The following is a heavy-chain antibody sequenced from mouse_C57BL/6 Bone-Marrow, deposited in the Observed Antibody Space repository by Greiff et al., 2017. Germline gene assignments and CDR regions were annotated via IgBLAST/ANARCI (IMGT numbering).Heavy chain of an antibody. CDR3: AREDDYGSSYDYAMNY. Sequence: DVKVEESGPGLVKPSQSLSLTCSVTGYSITSGHYWTWIRQFPGHKLESMGYISYDGRNNYNPSLKNRISITRDTSKNQCFLKLKSVTTEDTATYYCAREDDYGSSYDYAMNYWGQGTSVTVSS. V-gene: IGHV3-6*01. CDR1: GYSITSGHY. CDR2: ISYDGRN. D-gene: IGHD1-1*01. J-gene: IGHJ4*01.